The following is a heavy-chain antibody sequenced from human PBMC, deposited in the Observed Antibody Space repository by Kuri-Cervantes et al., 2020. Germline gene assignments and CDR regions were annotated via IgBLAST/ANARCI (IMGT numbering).Heavy chain of an antibody. V-gene: IGHV2-5*08. D-gene: IGHD3-3*01. CDR1: GGSISSGNYY. CDR2: IYWDDDK. CDR3: AHKGVVTAFDI. J-gene: IGHJ3*02. Sequence: CTVSGGSISSGNYYWSWIRQPPGKALEWLALIYWDDDKRYSPSLKSRLTITKDTSKNQVVLAMTNMDPVDTATYYCAHKGVVTAFDIWGLGTMVTVSS.